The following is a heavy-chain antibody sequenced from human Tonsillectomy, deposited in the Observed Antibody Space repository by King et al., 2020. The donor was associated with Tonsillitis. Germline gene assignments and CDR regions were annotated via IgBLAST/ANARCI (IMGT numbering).Heavy chain of an antibody. V-gene: IGHV3-7*01. Sequence: VQLVESGGGLVQPGGSLRLSCAASGFTFSSYWMSWVRQAPGKGLEWVANIKQDGSEKYYVDSVKGRFTISRDNAKNSLYLQMNSLRAEDTAVYYCARGRRRFLEWLSPPPSKYNWFDPWGQGTLVTVSS. D-gene: IGHD3-3*01. CDR3: ARGRRRFLEWLSPPPSKYNWFDP. CDR1: GFTFSSYW. J-gene: IGHJ5*02. CDR2: IKQDGSEK.